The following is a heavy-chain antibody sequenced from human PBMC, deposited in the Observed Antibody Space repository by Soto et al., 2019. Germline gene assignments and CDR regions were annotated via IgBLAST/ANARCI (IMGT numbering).Heavy chain of an antibody. V-gene: IGHV4-30-2*01. J-gene: IGHJ4*02. CDR2: IYHSGST. CDR3: ARVKDVDTAMGSFYFDY. CDR1: GGSVSSGGYS. Sequence: SETLSLTCAVSGGSVSSGGYSWSWIRQPPGKGLEWIGYIYHSGSTYYNPSLKSRVTISVDRSKNQFSLKLSSVTAADTAVYYCARVKDVDTAMGSFYFDYWGQGTLVTVSS. D-gene: IGHD5-18*01.